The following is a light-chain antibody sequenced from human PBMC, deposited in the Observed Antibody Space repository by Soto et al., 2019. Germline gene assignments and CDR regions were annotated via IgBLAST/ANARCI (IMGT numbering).Light chain of an antibody. V-gene: IGLV2-8*01. CDR1: SSDIGAYNY. CDR2: EVS. J-gene: IGLJ1*01. Sequence: QSLLTQPPSASGSPGQSVTISCTGTSSDIGAYNYVSWYQQRPGKAPKLIIYEVSRRPSGVPDRIFGSKSDNTASLTVSGLQAEDEADYYCSSFAGTNSFVFGTGTKLTVL. CDR3: SSFAGTNSFV.